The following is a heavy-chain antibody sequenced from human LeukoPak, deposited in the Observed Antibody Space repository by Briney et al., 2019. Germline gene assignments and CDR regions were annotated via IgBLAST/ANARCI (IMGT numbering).Heavy chain of an antibody. V-gene: IGHV4-34*01. CDR1: GGSFSGYY. CDR2: INHSGST. J-gene: IGHJ4*02. D-gene: IGHD3-9*01. CDR3: ARHKRGNYDILTGYYSRSRIFDY. Sequence: PSETLSLTCAVYGGSFSGYYWSWIRQPPGKGLEWIGEINHSGSTNYNPSLKSRVTISVDTSKNQFSLKLSSVTAADTAVYYCARHKRGNYDILTGYYSRSRIFDYWGQGTLVTVSS.